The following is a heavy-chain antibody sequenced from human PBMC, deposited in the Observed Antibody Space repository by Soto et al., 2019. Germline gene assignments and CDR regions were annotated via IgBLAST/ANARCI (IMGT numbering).Heavy chain of an antibody. V-gene: IGHV1-69*06. CDR1: GGTFSSYA. D-gene: IGHD2-21*02. J-gene: IGHJ6*02. Sequence: QVQLVQSGAEVKKPGSSVKVSCKISGGTFSSYAISWVRQAPGQGVEWMGGIIPISGTANYAQKFQGKVTITADTSTFTADMELSSLRSEDTAVYYCTRGRCRGGDCYPNYYYHMDVWGQGTTVTVSS. CDR3: TRGRCRGGDCYPNYYYHMDV. CDR2: IIPISGTA.